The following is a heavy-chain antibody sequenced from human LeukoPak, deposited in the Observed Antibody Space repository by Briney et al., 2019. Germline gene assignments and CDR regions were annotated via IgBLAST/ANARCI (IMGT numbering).Heavy chain of an antibody. CDR3: ARVVFSSILH. D-gene: IGHD3-3*02. CDR1: GGSVSSGSYY. Sequence: SEALSLTCTVSGGSVSSGSYYWSWIRQPPGKGLEWIGYIYYSGSTNYNPSLKSRVTISVDTSENQFSLKLSSVTAADTAVYYCARVVFSSILHWGQGTLVTVSS. J-gene: IGHJ4*02. CDR2: IYYSGST. V-gene: IGHV4-61*01.